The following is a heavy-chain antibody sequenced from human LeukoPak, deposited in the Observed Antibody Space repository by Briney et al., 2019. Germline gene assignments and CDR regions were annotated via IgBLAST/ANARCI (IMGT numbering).Heavy chain of an antibody. CDR1: SGSIGSYY. CDR3: ARGWGSSRGRPDS. D-gene: IGHD3-16*01. Sequence: PSETLSFTCSLSSGSIGSYYWTWVRQTPRKGLEWIGYIFASGISDYNPSLRSRVTISLDMSTNQFSLNIRSVTAAETAVYFWARGWGSSRGRPDSWGQGTLVTVS. CDR2: IFASGIS. V-gene: IGHV4-4*09. J-gene: IGHJ4*02.